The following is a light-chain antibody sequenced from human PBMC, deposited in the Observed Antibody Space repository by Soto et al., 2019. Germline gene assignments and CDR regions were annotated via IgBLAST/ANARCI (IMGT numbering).Light chain of an antibody. J-gene: IGKJ1*01. CDR1: QSLLHSNGYTY. CDR3: MQALQTWT. Sequence: DIVMTQSPLSLPVTPGEPASISCRSSQSLLHSNGYTYLDWYLQKPGQSPQLLIYFGSIRASGVPDRVSGSGSGTDFTLKISRVEAEDVGVYYCMQALQTWTFGQGTKVEIK. CDR2: FGS. V-gene: IGKV2-28*01.